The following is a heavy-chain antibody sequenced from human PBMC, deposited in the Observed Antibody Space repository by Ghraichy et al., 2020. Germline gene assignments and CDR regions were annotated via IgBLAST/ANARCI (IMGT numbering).Heavy chain of an antibody. D-gene: IGHD3-3*01. CDR2: IKQDGSEK. Sequence: GGSLRLSCAASGFTFSSYWMSWVRQAPGKGLEWVANIKQDGSEKYYVDSVKGRFTISRDNAKNSLYLQMNSLRAEDTAVYYCARDNHDFWSGYHLGDAFDIWGQGTMVTVSS. V-gene: IGHV3-7*01. CDR1: GFTFSSYW. J-gene: IGHJ3*02. CDR3: ARDNHDFWSGYHLGDAFDI.